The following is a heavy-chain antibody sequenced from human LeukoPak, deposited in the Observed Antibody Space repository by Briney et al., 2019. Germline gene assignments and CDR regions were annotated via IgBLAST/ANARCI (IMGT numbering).Heavy chain of an antibody. V-gene: IGHV3-30*18. CDR2: ILNDGNNK. D-gene: IGHD4-11*01. CDR3: AKDLGSIQYHDY. J-gene: IGHJ4*02. Sequence: QPGRSLRLSCAASGFTFSSYGMHWVPQAPGKGLEWVAVILNDGNNKYYADSVKGRFTISRDNSKNTLYLQMNSLRAEDTAVYYCAKDLGSIQYHDYWGQGTLVTVSS. CDR1: GFTFSSYG.